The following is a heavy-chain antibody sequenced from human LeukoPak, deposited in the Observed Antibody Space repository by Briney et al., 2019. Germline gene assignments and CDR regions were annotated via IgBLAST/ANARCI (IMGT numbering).Heavy chain of an antibody. CDR1: GFTFSSYG. CDR3: ARDEGIIRFLEWLPRDYFDY. D-gene: IGHD3-3*01. J-gene: IGHJ4*02. Sequence: GGSLRLSCAASGFTFSSYGMHWVRQAPGKGLEWVAVISYDGSNKYYADSVKGRFTISRDNSKNTLYLQMNSLRAEDTAVYYCARDEGIIRFLEWLPRDYFDYWGQGTLVTVSS. CDR2: ISYDGSNK. V-gene: IGHV3-30*03.